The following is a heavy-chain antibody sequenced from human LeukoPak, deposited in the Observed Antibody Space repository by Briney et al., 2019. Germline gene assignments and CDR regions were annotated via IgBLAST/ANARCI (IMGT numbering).Heavy chain of an antibody. CDR2: IIPIFGTA. D-gene: IGHD1-26*01. CDR3: ARDSEIVNSAAFDI. Sequence: GASVKVSCKASGGTFSSYAISWVRQAPGQGLEWMGGIIPIFGTANYAQKFQGRVTITTDESTSTAYMELRSLRSDDTAVYYCARDSEIVNSAAFDIWGQGTMVTVSS. J-gene: IGHJ3*02. CDR1: GGTFSSYA. V-gene: IGHV1-69*05.